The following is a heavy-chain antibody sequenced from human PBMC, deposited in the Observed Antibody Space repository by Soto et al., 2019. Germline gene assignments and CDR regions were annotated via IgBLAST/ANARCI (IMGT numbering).Heavy chain of an antibody. CDR3: AAESFFGTTGEFDP. V-gene: IGHV1-58*02. CDR2: VVGGSGNT. CDR1: GFTFSTSA. J-gene: IGHJ5*02. D-gene: IGHD3-10*01. Sequence: SVKVSCKASGFTFSTSAIQWVRQARGQRLEWIGWVVGGSGNTNYAQMFQERVTITRDMSTSTAYMELSSLRSEDTAMYYCAAESFFGTTGEFDPWGQGTLVTVSS.